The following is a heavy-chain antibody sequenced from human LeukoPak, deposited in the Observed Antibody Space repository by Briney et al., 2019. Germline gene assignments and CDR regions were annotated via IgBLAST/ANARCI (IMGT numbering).Heavy chain of an antibody. J-gene: IGHJ5*02. V-gene: IGHV3-73*01. CDR1: GFTFSDCA. CDR2: IDSKTNIHAT. Sequence: QPGGSLTLSCAASGFTFSDCAIHWVRQTPGKGLEWLGRIDSKTNIHATAYAASVKGRFTISRTDSENTAYLQMSSLRTEDTAVYHGTRDSGTYNWLDPWGQGTLVTVSS. D-gene: IGHD1-26*01. CDR3: TRDSGTYNWLDP.